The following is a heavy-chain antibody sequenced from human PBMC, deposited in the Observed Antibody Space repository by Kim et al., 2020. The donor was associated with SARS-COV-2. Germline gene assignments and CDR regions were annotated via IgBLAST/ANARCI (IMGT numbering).Heavy chain of an antibody. CDR2: INPSGGST. Sequence: ASVKVSCKASGYTFTSYYMHWVRQAPGQGLEWMGIINPSGGSTSYAQKFQGRVTMTRDTSTSTVYMELSSLRSEDTAVYYCARALGYYYDSSGYYFNYGMDVWGQGTTVTVSS. J-gene: IGHJ6*02. CDR1: GYTFTSYY. V-gene: IGHV1-46*01. CDR3: ARALGYYYDSSGYYFNYGMDV. D-gene: IGHD3-22*01.